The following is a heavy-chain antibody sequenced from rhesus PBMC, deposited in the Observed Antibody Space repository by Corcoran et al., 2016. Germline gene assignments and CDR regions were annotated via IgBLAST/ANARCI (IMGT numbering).Heavy chain of an antibody. CDR3: ARDLKRAGYFDY. Sequence: QVQLQESGPGLVKPSETLSLTCSVSGGSISRVYYYWSWILQPPGKGLEWIGYITNRGSTSYNPSLKSRVTISRDTSKNQFSLKLSAVTAADTAVYYCARDLKRAGYFDYWGQGVLVTVSS. CDR1: GGSISRVYYY. J-gene: IGHJ4*01. CDR2: ITNRGST. V-gene: IGHV4-122*02.